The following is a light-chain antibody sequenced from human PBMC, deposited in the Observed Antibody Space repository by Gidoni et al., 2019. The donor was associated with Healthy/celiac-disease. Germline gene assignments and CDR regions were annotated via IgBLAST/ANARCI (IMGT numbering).Light chain of an antibody. CDR1: QSVSSSY. Sequence: EIVLTQSPGTLSLSQGERATLSCRASQSVSSSYLAWYQQKPGQAPRLLIYGASSRATGIPDRFSGSGSGTDFTLTISRLEPEDFAVYYCQQYGSSPPYTFGQGTKLESK. J-gene: IGKJ2*01. V-gene: IGKV3-20*01. CDR2: GAS. CDR3: QQYGSSPPYT.